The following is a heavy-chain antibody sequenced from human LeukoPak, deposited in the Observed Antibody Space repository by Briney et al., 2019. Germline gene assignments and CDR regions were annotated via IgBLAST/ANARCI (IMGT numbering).Heavy chain of an antibody. CDR3: ARADGYGDANWFDP. V-gene: IGHV4-30-4*01. Sequence: PSETLSLTCTLSGGSISRGDYYWSWLRQPPGKGLEWIGYIYYSGSTYYNPSLKSRVTISVDTSKNQFSLKLSSVTAADTAVYYCARADGYGDANWFDPWGQGTLVTVSS. CDR1: GGSISRGDYY. CDR2: IYYSGST. D-gene: IGHD4-17*01. J-gene: IGHJ5*02.